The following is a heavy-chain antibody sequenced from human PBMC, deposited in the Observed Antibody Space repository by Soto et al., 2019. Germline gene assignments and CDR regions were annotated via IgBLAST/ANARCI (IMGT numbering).Heavy chain of an antibody. J-gene: IGHJ3*02. CDR2: ISYDGRND. Sequence: GGSLRLSCAASGFTFSSYGMHWVRQAPGKGLEWVAVISYDGRNDYYADSVKGRFSISRDNSKNTLYLQMNSPRAEDTAVYYSAIDLYFGAGDAIDIWGQGTMVTVSS. D-gene: IGHD3-10*01. CDR3: AIDLYFGAGDAIDI. V-gene: IGHV3-30*03. CDR1: GFTFSSYG.